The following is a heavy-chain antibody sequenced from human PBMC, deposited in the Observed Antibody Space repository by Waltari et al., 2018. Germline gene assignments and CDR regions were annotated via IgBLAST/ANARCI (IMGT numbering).Heavy chain of an antibody. V-gene: IGHV1-2*02. CDR2: SNPNSGGT. Sequence: QVQLVQSGAEVKKPGASVKVSCKASGYTFTGYYMHWVRQAPGQGLEWMGGSNPNSGGTNYAQRCQGRVTMTRDTSISTAYMELSRLRSDDTAVYYCAREKRSDLYGDSTFDLDYWGQGTLVTVSS. J-gene: IGHJ4*02. CDR1: GYTFTGYY. CDR3: AREKRSDLYGDSTFDLDY. D-gene: IGHD4-17*01.